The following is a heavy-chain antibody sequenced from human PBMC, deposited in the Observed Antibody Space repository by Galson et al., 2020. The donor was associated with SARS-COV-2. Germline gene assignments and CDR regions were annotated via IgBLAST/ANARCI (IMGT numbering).Heavy chain of an antibody. D-gene: IGHD6-19*01. CDR3: ARDGQTSSGWAFDY. Sequence: GESLKISCAASGFTFSSHAMHWVRQAPGKGLEWVAQIFFDGSDKYYGDSVKGRFTISRDSSKNTVYLQMNNLRADDTAVYYCARDGQTSSGWAFDYWGREPWSPSPQ. V-gene: IGHV3-33*01. CDR1: GFTFSSHA. CDR2: IFFDGSDK. J-gene: IGHJ4*02.